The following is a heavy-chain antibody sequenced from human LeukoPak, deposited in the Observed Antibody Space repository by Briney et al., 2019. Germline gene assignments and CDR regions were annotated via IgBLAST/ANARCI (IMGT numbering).Heavy chain of an antibody. CDR2: IYTSGST. Sequence: SQTLFLTCTASGCSISSGSYYWSCMRPPAGKGLEWIGRIYTSGSTNYNPSLKSRITISVDTSKNQFSLKMSSVTAADTVVYYCARDLASSGWYRYYYYGMDVWGQGTTVTVSS. D-gene: IGHD6-19*01. CDR3: ARDLASSGWYRYYYYGMDV. V-gene: IGHV4-61*02. J-gene: IGHJ6*02. CDR1: GCSISSGSYY.